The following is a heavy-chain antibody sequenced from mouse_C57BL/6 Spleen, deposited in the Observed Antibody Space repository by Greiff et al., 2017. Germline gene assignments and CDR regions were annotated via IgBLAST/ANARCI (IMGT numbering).Heavy chain of an antibody. J-gene: IGHJ3*01. CDR2: IDPEDGDT. Sequence: VHVKQSGAELVRPGASVKLSCPASGFTIKDYYMNWVKQRPEQGLEWIGRIDPEDGDTEYDPQFQGKATMTADTSSNTAYRQLLSLTYEDTAFYYCTTEKYYGNNAWFAYWGQGALVTVSA. V-gene: IGHV14-1*01. D-gene: IGHD2-1*01. CDR3: TTEKYYGNNAWFAY. CDR1: GFTIKDYY.